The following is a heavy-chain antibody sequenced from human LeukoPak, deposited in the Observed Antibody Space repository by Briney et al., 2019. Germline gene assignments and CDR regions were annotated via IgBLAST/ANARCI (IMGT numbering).Heavy chain of an antibody. D-gene: IGHD2-2*01. V-gene: IGHV3-48*04. CDR3: ATSNGYCSSTSCYARFACYYGMDV. CDR2: ISSSGSTI. Sequence: GGSLRLSCAASGFTFSSYSMNWVRQAPGKGLEWVSYISSSGSTIYYADSVKGRFTISRDNAKNSLYLQMNSLRAEDTAVYYCATSNGYCSSTSCYARFACYYGMDVWGQGTTVTVSS. CDR1: GFTFSSYS. J-gene: IGHJ6*02.